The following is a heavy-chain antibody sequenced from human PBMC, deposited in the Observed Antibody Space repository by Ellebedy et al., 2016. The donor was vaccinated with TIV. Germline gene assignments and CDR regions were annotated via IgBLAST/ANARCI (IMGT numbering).Heavy chain of an antibody. CDR2: ISAGSEFI. V-gene: IGHV3-21*01. D-gene: IGHD3-3*01. J-gene: IGHJ4*02. CDR1: GFTFSTYG. CDR3: ARDWRYSSDY. Sequence: GGSLRLSXAASGFTFSTYGMNWVRQAPGKGLQWVASISAGSEFIFYTDSVKGRFTVSRDNAKNSVFLQLNSLGAEDTALYFCARDWRYSSDYWGQGTLVTVSS.